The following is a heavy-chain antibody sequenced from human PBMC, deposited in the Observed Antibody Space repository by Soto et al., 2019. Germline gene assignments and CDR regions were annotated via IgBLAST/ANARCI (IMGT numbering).Heavy chain of an antibody. CDR1: GGTFNTYT. V-gene: IGHV1-69*01. Sequence: QVQLVQSGAEVKKPGSSVKVSCKASGGTFNTYTISWVRQVPGQGLEWMGGIMPLYAKPTYAQPFLGRLTVAAADPTSTFYVALGSLSSEDTALFYCGSFNNWSSGEGRIDVWGRGTAVSVSS. CDR3: GSFNNWSSGEGRIDV. D-gene: IGHD3-10*01. CDR2: IMPLYAKP. J-gene: IGHJ6*02.